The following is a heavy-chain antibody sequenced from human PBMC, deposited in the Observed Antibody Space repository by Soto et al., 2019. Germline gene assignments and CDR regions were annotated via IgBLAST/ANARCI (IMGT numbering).Heavy chain of an antibody. CDR2: ISSRGRTI. V-gene: IGHV3-48*04. CDR1: GFTVCIYG. J-gene: IGHJ3*02. CDR3: ASLPLLYCGGDCYPGDDAFDI. D-gene: IGHD2-21*01. Sequence: PGGSLRLSCAASGFTVCIYGMAVVFQATGKGLEWVSFISSRGRTIYYADSVKGRFTISRDNAKNSLYLQMNSLRAEDTAVYYCASLPLLYCGGDCYPGDDAFDIWGQGTMVTVSS.